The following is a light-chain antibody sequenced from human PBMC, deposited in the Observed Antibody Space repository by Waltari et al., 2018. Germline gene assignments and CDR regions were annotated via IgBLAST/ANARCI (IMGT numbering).Light chain of an antibody. Sequence: EIVMTQSPATLSVSPGERATLSCRASQSVSSNFACYQQKPGQAPRLLTYGASTRATGIPARFSGSGSGTEFTLTISSLQSEDFAVYYCQQYNNWPFTFGQGTKLEIK. V-gene: IGKV3-15*01. J-gene: IGKJ2*01. CDR3: QQYNNWPFT. CDR2: GAS. CDR1: QSVSSN.